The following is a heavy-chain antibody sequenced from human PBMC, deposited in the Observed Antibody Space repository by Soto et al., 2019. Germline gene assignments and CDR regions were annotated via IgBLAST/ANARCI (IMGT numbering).Heavy chain of an antibody. CDR2: IWYDGSNK. Sequence: QVQLVEYGGGVVQPGRSLRLSCAASGFTFSSYGMHWVRQAPGKGLEWVAVIWYDGSNKYYADSVKGRFTISRDNSKITLYLQMNSPRAEDTAVYYCAIAYCSSTSCYSAFDIWGQVTMVTVSS. D-gene: IGHD2-2*01. V-gene: IGHV3-33*01. J-gene: IGHJ3*02. CDR1: GFTFSSYG. CDR3: AIAYCSSTSCYSAFDI.